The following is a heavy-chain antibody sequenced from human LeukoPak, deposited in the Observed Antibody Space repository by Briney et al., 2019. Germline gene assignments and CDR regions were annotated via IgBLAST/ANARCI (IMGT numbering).Heavy chain of an antibody. CDR1: GFTFSSYW. CDR2: INSDGSST. CDR3: ARVVWSGYYPFDY. J-gene: IGHJ4*02. D-gene: IGHD3-3*01. Sequence: GGSLRLSCAASGFTFSSYWMHWVRQAPGEGLVWVSRINSDGSSTTYADSVDGRFTISRDNAKDTLYLQMNSLRAEDTAVYYCARVVWSGYYPFDYWGLGTLVTVSS. V-gene: IGHV3-74*01.